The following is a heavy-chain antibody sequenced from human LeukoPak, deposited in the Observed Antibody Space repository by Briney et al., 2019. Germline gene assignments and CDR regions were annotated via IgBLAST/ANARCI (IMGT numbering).Heavy chain of an antibody. J-gene: IGHJ4*02. V-gene: IGHV4-34*01. CDR2: INHSGST. D-gene: IGHD3-10*01. CDR3: ARIPRRITMVRGVITGFDY. Sequence: SETLSLTCAVYGGSFSGYYWSWIRQPPGKGLEWIGEINHSGSTNYNPSLKSRVTISVDTSKNQFSLKLSSVPAADTAAYYCARIPRRITMVRGVITGFDYWGQGTLVTVSS. CDR1: GGSFSGYY.